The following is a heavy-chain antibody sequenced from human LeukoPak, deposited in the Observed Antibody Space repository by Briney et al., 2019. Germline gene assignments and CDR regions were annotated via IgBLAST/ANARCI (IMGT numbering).Heavy chain of an antibody. Sequence: SETLSLTSTVSSRSIGTYYWAWLRQTPGKGLEWLGYISYSGSTKHNPSLTRRITISRDKSKNQFSLELRSMTAAETAMYYCARQAGSFTTFDFWGQGTLVTVSS. CDR3: ARQAGSFTTFDF. CDR2: ISYSGST. J-gene: IGHJ4*02. CDR1: SRSIGTYY. V-gene: IGHV4-59*08. D-gene: IGHD1-26*01.